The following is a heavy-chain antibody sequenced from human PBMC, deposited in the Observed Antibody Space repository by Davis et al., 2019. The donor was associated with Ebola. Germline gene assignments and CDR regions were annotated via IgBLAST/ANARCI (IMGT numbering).Heavy chain of an antibody. CDR1: GFRFSSFV. Sequence: PGGSLRLSCAASGFRFSSFVMSWVRQAPGKGLEWVASISGSGGSTYYADSGKGRFTISRDNSENTMYLQMKSLRAEDTAVYYCAKRAVAANNIYYGMDVWGQGTAVTVSS. V-gene: IGHV3-23*01. J-gene: IGHJ6*02. D-gene: IGHD6-19*01. CDR3: AKRAVAANNIYYGMDV. CDR2: ISGSGGST.